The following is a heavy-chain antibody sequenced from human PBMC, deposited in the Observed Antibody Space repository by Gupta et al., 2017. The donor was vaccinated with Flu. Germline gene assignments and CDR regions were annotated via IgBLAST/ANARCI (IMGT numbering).Heavy chain of an antibody. CDR2: ISWDSVST. Sequence: EVQLVESGGGLVQPGRSLRLSCAASGFTFDNYAMHWVRQAPGKGLEWVAGISWDSVSTGYADSVRGRFTISRDNAKNSLYLQMNSVRGEDTAFYYCAKSNSASSPSFGWFGPWGPGALVTVSS. CDR1: GFTFDNYA. V-gene: IGHV3-9*01. D-gene: IGHD3-10*01. J-gene: IGHJ5*02. CDR3: AKSNSASSPSFGWFGP.